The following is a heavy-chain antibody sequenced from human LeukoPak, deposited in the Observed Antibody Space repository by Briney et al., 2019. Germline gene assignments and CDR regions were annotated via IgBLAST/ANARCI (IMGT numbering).Heavy chain of an antibody. CDR3: ARVTGYIVEDYFDY. Sequence: SETLSLTCTVSGGSISSYYWSWIRQPPGKGLEWIGYIYTSGGTNYNPSLKSRVTISVDTSKNQFSLRLSSVTAADTAVYYCARVTGYIVEDYFDYWGQGTLVTVSS. J-gene: IGHJ4*02. CDR2: IYTSGGT. CDR1: GGSISSYY. D-gene: IGHD3-22*01. V-gene: IGHV4-59*01.